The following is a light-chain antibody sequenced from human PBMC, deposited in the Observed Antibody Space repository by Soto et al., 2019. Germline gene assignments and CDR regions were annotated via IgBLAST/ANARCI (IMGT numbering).Light chain of an antibody. CDR2: GAS. J-gene: IGKJ1*01. CDR1: QSVSSSY. Sequence: EIVLTQSPGTLSLSPGERATLSCRASQSVSSSYLAWYQQKPGQAPRLLIYGASSRATGIPDRFSGSGSGKDFTPTISRLEPEYFAVYYCQQYGSSPWTFGQGTKVEIK. V-gene: IGKV3-20*01. CDR3: QQYGSSPWT.